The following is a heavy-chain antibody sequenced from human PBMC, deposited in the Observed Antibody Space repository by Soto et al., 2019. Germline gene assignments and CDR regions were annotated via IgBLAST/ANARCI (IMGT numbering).Heavy chain of an antibody. D-gene: IGHD3-3*01. CDR2: INHSGST. Sequence: QVQLQQWGAGLLKPSETVSLTCAVYGGSFIGYYGTWIRQPPGKGLEWIGEINHSGSTNYNPSLKSRVTISADTSKNQFSLRLSSVTAADPAVYYCATLGHYDFWSGFRKGNWFDPWGQGTLVTVSS. CDR3: ATLGHYDFWSGFRKGNWFDP. V-gene: IGHV4-34*01. J-gene: IGHJ5*02. CDR1: GGSFIGYY.